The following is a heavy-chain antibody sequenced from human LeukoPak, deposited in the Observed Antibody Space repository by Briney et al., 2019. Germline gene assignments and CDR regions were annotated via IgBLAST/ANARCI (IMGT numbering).Heavy chain of an antibody. CDR2: IGSSGTTI. CDR3: ALLAVASDFDY. Sequence: GRSLRLSCAASGFPFSIYEMNWVRQAPGKGLEWVSNIGSSGTTIYYADSVKGRFSISRDNAKNSLYLQMNSLRVEDTAVYYCALLAVASDFDYWGQGALVTVSS. CDR1: GFPFSIYE. V-gene: IGHV3-48*03. D-gene: IGHD6-19*01. J-gene: IGHJ4*02.